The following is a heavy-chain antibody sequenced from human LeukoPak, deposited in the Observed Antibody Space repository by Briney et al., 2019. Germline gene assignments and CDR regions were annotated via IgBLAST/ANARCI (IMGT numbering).Heavy chain of an antibody. CDR1: GGSLSSFY. CDR3: ARAAGYSNSTAFDY. Sequence: PSETLSLTCTVSGGSLSSFYWNWIRQPPGKGLEWIGYIYSSGSTNYNPSLKSRVTMSVDTSKNQFSLKLRSVTAADTAVYYCARAAGYSNSTAFDYWGRGTLVTVSS. CDR2: IYSSGST. D-gene: IGHD6-6*01. V-gene: IGHV4-59*01. J-gene: IGHJ4*02.